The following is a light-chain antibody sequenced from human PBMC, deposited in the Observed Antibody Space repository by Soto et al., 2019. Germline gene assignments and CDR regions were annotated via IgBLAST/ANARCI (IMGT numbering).Light chain of an antibody. CDR2: EGS. CDR1: SSDVGTYDL. CDR3: CSYAGSSTYVV. Sequence: QSALTQPASVSGSPGQSITISCTGTSSDVGTYDLVSWYQHHPGAAPKLIIYEGSKRPSGVSNRFSGSKSGNTASLTISGLQAEDEADYYCCSYAGSSTYVVFGGGTKLTVL. J-gene: IGLJ2*01. V-gene: IGLV2-23*01.